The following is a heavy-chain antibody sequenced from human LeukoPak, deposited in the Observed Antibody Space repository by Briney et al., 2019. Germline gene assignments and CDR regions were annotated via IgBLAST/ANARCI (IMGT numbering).Heavy chain of an antibody. CDR2: IYYSGST. D-gene: IGHD3-22*01. J-gene: IGHJ3*02. Sequence: TSETLSLTCTVSGGSISSYYWSWIRQHPGKGLEWIGYIYYSGSTNYNPSLKSRVTISVDTSKNQFSLKLSSVTAADTAVYYCASNYYDSSGYWDAFDIWGQGTMVTVSS. V-gene: IGHV4-59*01. CDR1: GGSISSYY. CDR3: ASNYYDSSGYWDAFDI.